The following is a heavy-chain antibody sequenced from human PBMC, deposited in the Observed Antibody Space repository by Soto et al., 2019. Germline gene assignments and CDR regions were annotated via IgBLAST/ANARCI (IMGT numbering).Heavy chain of an antibody. CDR3: ARDKGDIAVAGTSLMRYYYGMDV. V-gene: IGHV3-21*01. CDR1: GFTFSSYS. J-gene: IGHJ6*02. CDR2: ISSSSSYI. Sequence: GGSLRLSCAASGFTFSSYSMNWVRQAPGKGLEWVSSISSSSSYIYYADSVKGRFTISRDNAKNSLYLQMNSLRAEDTAVYYCARDKGDIAVAGTSLMRYYYGMDVWGQGTTVTGSS. D-gene: IGHD6-19*01.